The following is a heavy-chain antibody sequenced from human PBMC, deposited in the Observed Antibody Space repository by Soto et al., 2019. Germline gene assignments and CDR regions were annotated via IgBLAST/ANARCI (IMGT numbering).Heavy chain of an antibody. CDR1: GYTFTSYG. J-gene: IGHJ4*02. V-gene: IGHV1-18*04. CDR2: ISAYNGNT. Sequence: SVKVSCKASGYTFTSYGISWVRQAPGQGLEWMGWISAYNGNTNYAQKLQGRVTMTTDTSTSTAYMELRSLRSDDTAVNYCARWDMIVRTLDYWGQGTLVTVSS. CDR3: ARWDMIVRTLDY. D-gene: IGHD3-22*01.